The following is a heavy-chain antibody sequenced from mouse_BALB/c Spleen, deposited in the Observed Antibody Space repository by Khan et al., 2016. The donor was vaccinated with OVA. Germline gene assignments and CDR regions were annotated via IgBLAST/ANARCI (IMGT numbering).Heavy chain of an antibody. CDR3: AKYYADDECLAY. D-gene: IGHD1-1*01. CDR2: IWGDGST. J-gene: IGHJ4*01. V-gene: IGHV2-3*01. Sequence: VQLQESGPGLVAPSQSLSITCTVSGFSLNSYGVNWVRQPPGKGLEWLGVIWGDGSTNYHSAFISRLIISKDNSKSQVFLKLNSLQADDTATYYCAKYYADDECLAYWGQGTSVTVSA. CDR1: GFSLNSYG.